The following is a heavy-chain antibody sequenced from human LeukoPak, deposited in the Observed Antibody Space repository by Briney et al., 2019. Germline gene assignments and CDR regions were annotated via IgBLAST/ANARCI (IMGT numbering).Heavy chain of an antibody. D-gene: IGHD6-19*01. CDR2: VNWNGGST. CDR3: ARGDSSGWYFDY. V-gene: IGHV3-20*04. CDR1: GYNFDSYG. Sequence: GGSLRLSCAASGYNFDSYGMSWVRQAPGKGLEWVSGVNWNGGSTGYADSVKGRFTIFRDNAKNFLFLQMNSLRAEDTALYYCARGDSSGWYFDYWGQGVLVTVSS. J-gene: IGHJ4*02.